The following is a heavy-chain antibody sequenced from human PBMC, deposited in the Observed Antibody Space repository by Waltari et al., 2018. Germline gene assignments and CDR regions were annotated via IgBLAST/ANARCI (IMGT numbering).Heavy chain of an antibody. CDR3: ATGGTQWNSFDY. J-gene: IGHJ4*02. CDR1: GFPFRAYR. V-gene: IGHV3-48*01. D-gene: IGHD6-19*01. CDR2: IGITGSPI. Sequence: EVQLVESGGGLVQPGGSLRLSCAASGFPFRAYRMNWVRPAPGKGLEWVSHIGITGSPIYYADSVRGRFTMSRDTPKNSLYLQLNSLRAEDTAVYYCATGGTQWNSFDYWGQGALVTVST.